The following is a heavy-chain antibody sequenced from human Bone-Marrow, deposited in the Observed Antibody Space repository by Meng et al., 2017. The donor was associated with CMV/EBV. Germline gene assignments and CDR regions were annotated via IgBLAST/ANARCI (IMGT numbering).Heavy chain of an antibody. CDR2: ISSSSSYI. J-gene: IGHJ6*02. CDR1: GFTFSSYS. CDR3: ARDDIVVVVAATRYYGMDV. V-gene: IGHV3-21*01. D-gene: IGHD2-15*01. Sequence: GESLKISCAASGFTFSSYSMNWVRQAPGKGLEWVSSISSSSSYIYYADSVKGRFTISRDNAKNSLYLQMNSLRAEDTAVYYCARDDIVVVVAATRYYGMDVWGQGTTVTVSS.